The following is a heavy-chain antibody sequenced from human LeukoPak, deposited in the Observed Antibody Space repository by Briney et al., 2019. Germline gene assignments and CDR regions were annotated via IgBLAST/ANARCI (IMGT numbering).Heavy chain of an antibody. CDR2: ISSSSSYI. Sequence: GGSLRLSCAASGFTFSSYSMNWVRQAPGKGLEWVSSISSSSSYIYYADSVKGRFTISRDNAKNSLYLQMNSLTAGDTAVYYCARLGRGLDYWGQGTLVTVSS. D-gene: IGHD1-1*01. J-gene: IGHJ4*02. CDR1: GFTFSSYS. CDR3: ARLGRGLDY. V-gene: IGHV3-21*01.